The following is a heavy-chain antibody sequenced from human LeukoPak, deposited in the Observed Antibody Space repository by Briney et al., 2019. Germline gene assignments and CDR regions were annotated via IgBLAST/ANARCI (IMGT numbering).Heavy chain of an antibody. CDR2: IKQDGSEK. V-gene: IGHV3-7*03. CDR1: GFTFSSYW. J-gene: IGHJ3*02. CDR3: AGGEIWVGDTRDAFDI. D-gene: IGHD3-10*01. Sequence: PGGSLRLSCAASGFTFSSYWMSWVRQAPGKGLEWVANIKQDGSEKSYVDSVKGRFTISRDNAKNSLYQQMNSLRAEDTAVYYWAGGEIWVGDTRDAFDIWGQGTMVTVSS.